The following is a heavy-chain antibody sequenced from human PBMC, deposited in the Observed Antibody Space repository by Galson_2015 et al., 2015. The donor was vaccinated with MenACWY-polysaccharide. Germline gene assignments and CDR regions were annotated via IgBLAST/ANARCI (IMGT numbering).Heavy chain of an antibody. CDR2: LSGPGDAT. D-gene: IGHD3/OR15-3a*01. V-gene: IGHV3-23*01. CDR3: AKDLHWYGMDV. J-gene: IGHJ6*02. CDR1: GFTLIKFY. Sequence: LRLSCAASGFTLIKFYLAWVRQAPGKGPEWVSALSGPGDATFYADSVRGRFTISRDNSQNTLYLHMSSLRVDDTAVYFCAKDLHWYGMDVWGHGTTVAVS.